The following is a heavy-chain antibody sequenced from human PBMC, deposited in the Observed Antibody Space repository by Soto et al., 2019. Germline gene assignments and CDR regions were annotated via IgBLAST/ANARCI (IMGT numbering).Heavy chain of an antibody. Sequence: QLQLQESGPGLVKPSETLSLTCTVSGGSISSSSYYWGWIRQPPGKGLEWIGSIYYSGSTYYNPSLKSRVTISVDTSKNQFSLKLSSVTAADTAVYYCARREYCSSTSCYGSWFDPWGQGTLVTVSS. D-gene: IGHD2-2*01. CDR1: GGSISSSSYY. CDR3: ARREYCSSTSCYGSWFDP. J-gene: IGHJ5*02. CDR2: IYYSGST. V-gene: IGHV4-39*01.